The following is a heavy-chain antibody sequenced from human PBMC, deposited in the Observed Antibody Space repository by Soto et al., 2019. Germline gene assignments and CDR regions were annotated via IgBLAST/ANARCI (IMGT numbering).Heavy chain of an antibody. CDR3: VRKGRTASYFDY. Sequence: EVHLVESGGALVQPGGSLRLSCAAASGFTFSDYYMDWVRQAPGKGLERVGRIKNKANGYTTDYVASVKGRFTISRDDAKNTLYLERNSLKTEDTAVYYCVRKGRTASYFDYRVQGTLVTVSA. D-gene: IGHD2-8*02. V-gene: IGHV3-72*01. CDR1: GFTFSDYY. CDR2: IKNKANGYTT. J-gene: IGHJ4*02.